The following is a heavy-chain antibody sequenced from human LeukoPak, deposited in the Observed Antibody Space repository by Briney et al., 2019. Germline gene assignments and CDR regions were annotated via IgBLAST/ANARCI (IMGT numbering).Heavy chain of an antibody. CDR2: INPSSGGT. CDR3: ARDSGSGHGDY. Sequence: ASVKVSFKASGYTFTGYYMHGVRPAPGQGLEWMGWINPSSGGTNYAQKFQGRVTMTRDTSISTAYMELSRLRSDDTAVYYCARDSGSGHGDYWCQGTLVTVSS. V-gene: IGHV1-2*02. J-gene: IGHJ4*02. CDR1: GYTFTGYY. D-gene: IGHD3-10*01.